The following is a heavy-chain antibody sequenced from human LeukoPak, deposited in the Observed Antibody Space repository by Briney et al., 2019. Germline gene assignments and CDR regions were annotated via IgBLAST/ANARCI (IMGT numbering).Heavy chain of an antibody. J-gene: IGHJ4*02. Sequence: GGSLRLSCAASGFTFSSYAMTWVRQAPGKGPQWVSTISVSGENTYYADSVKGRFTISRDISKSTLYLQMNSLRDEDTAVYYCAKYGSGSYYNGLYWGQGTLVTVSS. CDR2: ISVSGENT. CDR3: AKYGSGSYYNGLY. D-gene: IGHD3-10*01. CDR1: GFTFSSYA. V-gene: IGHV3-23*01.